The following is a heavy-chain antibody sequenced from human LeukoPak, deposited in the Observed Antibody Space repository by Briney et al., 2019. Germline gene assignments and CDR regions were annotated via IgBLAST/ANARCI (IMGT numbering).Heavy chain of an antibody. CDR1: GGSISSGDYY. J-gene: IGHJ6*02. D-gene: IGHD5-18*01. CDR2: IYYSGST. CDR3: ARVRPPNIVDSVMDYKYYHDMDV. V-gene: IGHV4-30-4*01. Sequence: SQTLSLTCTVSGGSISSGDYYWSWIRQPPGKGLEWIGYIYYSGSTYYNPSLKSRVTISVDTSKNQFSLKLSSVTAADTAVYYCARVRPPNIVDSVMDYKYYHDMDVWGQGTTVTVSS.